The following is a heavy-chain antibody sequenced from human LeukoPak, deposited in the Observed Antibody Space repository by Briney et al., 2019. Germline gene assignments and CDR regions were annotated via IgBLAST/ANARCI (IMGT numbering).Heavy chain of an antibody. CDR2: IYTSGTT. Sequence: SETQSLTCTVSGGSINGHYCSWIRQPAGKGLEWIGHIYTSGTTNYNPSLKSRVTMSVDTSKNQFSLKLSSVTAADTAVYYCAREYGSGWDYFDYWGQGTLVTVSS. J-gene: IGHJ4*02. CDR1: GGSINGHY. V-gene: IGHV4-4*07. CDR3: AREYGSGWDYFDY. D-gene: IGHD6-19*01.